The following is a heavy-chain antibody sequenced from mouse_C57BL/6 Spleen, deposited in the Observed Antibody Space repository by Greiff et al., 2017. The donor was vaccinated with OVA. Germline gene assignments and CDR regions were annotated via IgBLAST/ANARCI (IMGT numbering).Heavy chain of an antibody. D-gene: IGHD1-1*01. CDR1: GYTFTSYW. CDR2: IHPNSGST. J-gene: IGHJ4*01. CDR3: ARRPTVVASYYAMDY. V-gene: IGHV1-64*01. Sequence: QVQLQQSGAELVKPGASVKLSCKASGYTFTSYWMHWVKQRPGQGLEWIGMIHPNSGSTNYNEKFKSKATLTVDKSSSTAYMQLSSLTSEDSAVYYCARRPTVVASYYAMDYWGQGTSVTVSS.